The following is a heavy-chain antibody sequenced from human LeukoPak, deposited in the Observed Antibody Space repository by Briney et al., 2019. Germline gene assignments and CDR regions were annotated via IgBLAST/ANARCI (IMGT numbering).Heavy chain of an antibody. V-gene: IGHV3-7*03. CDR3: AKGRNYDSSGYYYDAFDI. D-gene: IGHD3-22*01. Sequence: GGSLRLSCAASGFTFSSYWMSWVRQAPGKGLEWVANIKQDGSEKYYVDSVKGRFTISRDNAKNSLYLQMNSLRAEDTALYYCAKGRNYDSSGYYYDAFDIWGQGTMVTVSS. CDR2: IKQDGSEK. CDR1: GFTFSSYW. J-gene: IGHJ3*02.